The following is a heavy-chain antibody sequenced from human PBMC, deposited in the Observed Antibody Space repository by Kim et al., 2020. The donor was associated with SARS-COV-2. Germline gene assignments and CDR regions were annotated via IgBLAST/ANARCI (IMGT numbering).Heavy chain of an antibody. V-gene: IGHV3-30*04. Sequence: GGSLRLSCAASGFTFSSYAMHWVRQAPGKGLEWVAVISYDGSNKYYADSVKGRFTISRDNSKNTLYLQMNSLRAEDTAVYYCARGNHMVRGVDRYWGQGTLVTVSS. D-gene: IGHD3-10*01. CDR2: ISYDGSNK. J-gene: IGHJ4*02. CDR3: ARGNHMVRGVDRY. CDR1: GFTFSSYA.